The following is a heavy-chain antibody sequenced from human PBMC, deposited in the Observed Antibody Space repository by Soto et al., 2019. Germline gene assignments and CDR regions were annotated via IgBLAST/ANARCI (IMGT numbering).Heavy chain of an antibody. J-gene: IGHJ6*02. CDR1: GFTFSTYG. Sequence: QVQLVESGGGVVQPGRSLRLSCAASGFTFSTYGIHWVRQAPGKGLEWVAVISYDGSNEYYADSVKGRFTISRDNSEKTLFLKMNSLRPEDTAVYYCAKQISPWCSSNRCYGVNYYSAMDVWGQGTTVTVSS. V-gene: IGHV3-30*18. D-gene: IGHD2-2*01. CDR3: AKQISPWCSSNRCYGVNYYSAMDV. CDR2: ISYDGSNE.